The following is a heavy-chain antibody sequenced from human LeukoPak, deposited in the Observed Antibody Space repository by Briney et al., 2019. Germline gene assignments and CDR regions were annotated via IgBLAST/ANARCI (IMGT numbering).Heavy chain of an antibody. CDR1: GFTFSTYA. D-gene: IGHD2-21*01. Sequence: GSLRLSCAASGFTFSTYAMHWARQAPGKGPEWVAVISYDGRNKYYADSVKGRFTISRDNSKNTLYLQMDSLRAEDTAMYYCARSLGGGDWYFVYWGQGTLVTVSS. CDR2: ISYDGRNK. CDR3: ARSLGGGDWYFVY. J-gene: IGHJ4*02. V-gene: IGHV3-30*04.